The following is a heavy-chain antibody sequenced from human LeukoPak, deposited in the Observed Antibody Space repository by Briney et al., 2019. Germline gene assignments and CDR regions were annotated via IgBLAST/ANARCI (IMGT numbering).Heavy chain of an antibody. V-gene: IGHV4-59*01. CDR2: VFNSGIT. D-gene: IGHD3-22*01. CDR3: ARGVVIGDWYFDL. J-gene: IGHJ2*01. CDR1: GDSSNTYY. Sequence: PSETLSLTCTVSGDSSNTYYWSWIRQPPGKGLEWIGYVFNSGITNYNPSLKSRLAILEDTSKNQFSLKLKSVTAADTAVYYWARGVVIGDWYFDLWGRGTLVSVSS.